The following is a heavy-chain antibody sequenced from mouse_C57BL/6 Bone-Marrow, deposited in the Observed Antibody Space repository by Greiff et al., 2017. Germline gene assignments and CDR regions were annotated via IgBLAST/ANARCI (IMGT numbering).Heavy chain of an antibody. CDR3: AKGGNYVGDY. V-gene: IGHV1-59*01. CDR2: IDPSDSYT. J-gene: IGHJ2*01. Sequence: QVQLQQPGAELVRPGTSVKLSCKASGYTFTSYWMHWVKQRPGQGLEWIGVIDPSDSYTNYNQKFKGKATLTVDTSSSTASMQLSSLTSEVSAVYYFAKGGNYVGDYWGQGTTLTGSS. CDR1: GYTFTSYW. D-gene: IGHD2-1*01.